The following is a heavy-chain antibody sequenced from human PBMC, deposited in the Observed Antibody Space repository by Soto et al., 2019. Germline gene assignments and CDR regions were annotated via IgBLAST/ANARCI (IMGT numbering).Heavy chain of an antibody. CDR2: IDPIDSKT. J-gene: IGHJ6*02. V-gene: IGHV5-10-1*01. Sequence: PGESLTISCKGSGYNFDSYWINWVRQTPGKGLEWMGRIDPIDSKTKYSPSLEGHITISVDKSISTTYLQWSSLKASDTAIYYCARRIAAAGGYYYYAFDVWGQGTAVTVSS. CDR1: GYNFDSYW. CDR3: ARRIAAAGGYYYYAFDV. D-gene: IGHD6-13*01.